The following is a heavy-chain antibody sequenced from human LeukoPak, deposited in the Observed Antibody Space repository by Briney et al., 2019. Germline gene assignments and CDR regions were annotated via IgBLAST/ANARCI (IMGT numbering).Heavy chain of an antibody. V-gene: IGHV3-43*02. CDR2: ISGDGGST. D-gene: IGHD3-22*01. CDR1: GFTFDDYA. CDR3: AKDGLYDSSGQSYMDV. J-gene: IGHJ6*03. Sequence: GGSLRLSCAASGFTFDDYAMHWVRQAPGKGLEWVSLISGDGGSTYYADSVKGRFTISRDNSKNSLCLQMNSLRTEDTALYYCAKDGLYDSSGQSYMDVWGKGTTVTVSS.